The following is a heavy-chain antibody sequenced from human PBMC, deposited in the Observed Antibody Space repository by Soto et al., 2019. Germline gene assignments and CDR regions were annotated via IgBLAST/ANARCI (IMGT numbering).Heavy chain of an antibody. Sequence: GKGLEWVSSVSKGDYKYYSDSVKGRFTISRDNTKNSVSLQMNTLRAEYTAVYFCARAEDSIRESAPVSSFLLTRSSDL. J-gene: IGHJ2*01. CDR3: ARAEDSIRESAPVSSFLLTRSSDL. CDR2: VSKGDYK. V-gene: IGHV3-21*01. D-gene: IGHD2-21*01.